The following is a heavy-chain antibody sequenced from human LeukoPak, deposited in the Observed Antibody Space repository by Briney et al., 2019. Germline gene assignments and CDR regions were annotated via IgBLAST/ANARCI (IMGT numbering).Heavy chain of an antibody. CDR2: IWYDGSNK. V-gene: IGHV3-33*06. CDR3: AKAKPMIRGALFDY. Sequence: PGGSLRLSCVASGFTFSSAGMHWVRQAPGKGLEWVADIWYDGSNKYYAESVKGRFTISRDNSKNTLFLQMNSLGVEDTAVYYCAKAKPMIRGALFDYWGQGTLVTVSS. CDR1: GFTFSSAG. J-gene: IGHJ4*02. D-gene: IGHD3-10*01.